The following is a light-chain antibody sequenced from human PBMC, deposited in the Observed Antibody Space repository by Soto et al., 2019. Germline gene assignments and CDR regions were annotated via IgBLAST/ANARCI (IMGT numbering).Light chain of an antibody. Sequence: AIRMTQSPSSFSASTGDRVTITCRASQGISSYLAWYQQKPGKAPKLLIYAASTLQSGVPSRFSGSGSGTDFTLTISCLQSEDFATYYCQQYYSYPPFGQGTKVEIK. CDR3: QQYYSYPP. J-gene: IGKJ1*01. V-gene: IGKV1-8*01. CDR2: AAS. CDR1: QGISSY.